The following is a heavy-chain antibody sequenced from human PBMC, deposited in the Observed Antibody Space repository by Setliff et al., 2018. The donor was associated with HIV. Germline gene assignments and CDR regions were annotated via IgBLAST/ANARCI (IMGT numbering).Heavy chain of an antibody. J-gene: IGHJ6*02. CDR3: ARTPYSSSSDV. D-gene: IGHD2-2*01. CDR1: GGSITSYY. CDR2: IYYNGGT. Sequence: PSETLSLTCTVSGGSITSYYWSWIRQTPGKRLEYIGYIYYNGGTNYNPSLKSRVTISLDTSKNQFSLSLRSVTAADTAVYYCARTPYSSSSDVWGQGTTVTVSS. V-gene: IGHV4-59*01.